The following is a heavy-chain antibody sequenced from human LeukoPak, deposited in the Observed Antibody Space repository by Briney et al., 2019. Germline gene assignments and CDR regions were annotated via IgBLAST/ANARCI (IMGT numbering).Heavy chain of an antibody. CDR1: GFTFSNAW. D-gene: IGHD4-17*01. CDR2: ISDSSTTI. CDR3: ARDWYGDYGY. Sequence: PGGSLRLSCAASGFTFSNAWMSWVRQASGKGLEWVSYISDSSTTIYYADSVEGRFTISRDNAKNSLYLQMNSLRAEDTAVYYCARDWYGDYGYWGQGTLVTVSS. V-gene: IGHV3-48*01. J-gene: IGHJ4*02.